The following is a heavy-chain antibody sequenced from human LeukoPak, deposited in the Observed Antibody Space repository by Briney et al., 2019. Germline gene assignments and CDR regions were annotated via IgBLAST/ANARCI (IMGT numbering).Heavy chain of an antibody. CDR1: GFTVSNTY. CDR3: ARRIVGATSAYYFDY. D-gene: IGHD1-26*01. CDR2: IYSGGST. J-gene: IGHJ4*02. Sequence: GGSLRLSCAASGFTVSNTYMSWVRQAPGKGLKWVSAIYSGGSTYYADSVKGRFTISRDNSKNTLYLQMNSLRAEDTAVYYCARRIVGATSAYYFDYWGQGTLVTVSS. V-gene: IGHV3-66*04.